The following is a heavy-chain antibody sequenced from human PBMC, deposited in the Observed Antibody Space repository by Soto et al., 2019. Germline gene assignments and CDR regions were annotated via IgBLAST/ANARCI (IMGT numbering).Heavy chain of an antibody. D-gene: IGHD3-16*02. V-gene: IGHV3-48*03. CDR3: ARVYRYDYVWGSYPPGY. J-gene: IGHJ4*02. CDR2: ISSSGSTI. CDR1: GFTFSSYE. Sequence: GGSLRLSCAASGFTFSSYEMNWVRQAPGKGLEWVSYISSSGSTIYYADSVKGRFTISRDNAKNSLYLQMNSLRAEDTAVYYCARVYRYDYVWGSYPPGYWGQGTLVTVSS.